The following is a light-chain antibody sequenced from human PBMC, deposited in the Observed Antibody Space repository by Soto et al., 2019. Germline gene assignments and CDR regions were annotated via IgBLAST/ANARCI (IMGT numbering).Light chain of an antibody. Sequence: DIQITPSPSSLSASVADRVTIAYRASRHISNYLAWYQQKPAKLPTLLIYDASTWQAGVPSRFSGSGAGTDVTLTISSLQPEDFATYYCQQSYSPPPVTFGQGIRLEIK. V-gene: IGKV1-27*01. CDR1: RHISNY. J-gene: IGKJ5*01. CDR3: QQSYSPPPVT. CDR2: DAS.